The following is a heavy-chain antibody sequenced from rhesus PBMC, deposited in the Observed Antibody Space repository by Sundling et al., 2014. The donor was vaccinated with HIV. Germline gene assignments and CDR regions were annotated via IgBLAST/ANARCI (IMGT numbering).Heavy chain of an antibody. CDR3: ARTRRSSGWYYFDY. CDR1: GFSISTTGTG. V-gene: IGHV2-95*01. Sequence: QVTLKESGPALVKPTQTLTLTCTFSGFSISTTGTGVGWIRQPPGKALEWLASIYWNDSKYYSTSLKSRLTISKDTSKNQVVLTMTNMDPVDTATYYCARTRRSSGWYYFDYWGQGVLVTVSS. J-gene: IGHJ4*01. D-gene: IGHD6-31*01. CDR2: IYWNDSK.